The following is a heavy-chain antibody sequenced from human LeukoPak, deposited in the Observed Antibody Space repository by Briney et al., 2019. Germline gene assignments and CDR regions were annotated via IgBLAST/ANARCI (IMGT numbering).Heavy chain of an antibody. CDR3: ARDRYYYDSSGYYSY. D-gene: IGHD3-22*01. V-gene: IGHV1-2*02. J-gene: IGHJ4*02. CDR1: GYTFTGYY. CDR2: MNPNSGDT. Sequence: ASVRVSCKASGYTFTGYYMHWVRQAPGQGLEWMGWMNPNSGDTNHAQKFQGRVTMTRDTSISTAYMELSRLRSDDTAVYYCARDRYYYDSSGYYSYWGQGTLATVSS.